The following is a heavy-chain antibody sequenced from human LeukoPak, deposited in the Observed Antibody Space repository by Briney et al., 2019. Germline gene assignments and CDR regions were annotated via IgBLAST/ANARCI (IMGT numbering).Heavy chain of an antibody. D-gene: IGHD2-8*01. V-gene: IGHV1-18*01. CDR1: RYTFTSYG. J-gene: IGHJ4*02. Sequence: ASVKVSCKASRYTFTSYGIRGVRQAPGQGLEWMGWISAYNGNTNYAQKLQGRVTMTTDTSTSTAYMELRSLRSDDTAVYYCARDAANGIPLDYWGQGTLVTVSS. CDR3: ARDAANGIPLDY. CDR2: ISAYNGNT.